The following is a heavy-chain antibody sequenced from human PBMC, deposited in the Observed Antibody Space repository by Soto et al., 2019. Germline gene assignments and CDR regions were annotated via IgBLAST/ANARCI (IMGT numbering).Heavy chain of an antibody. J-gene: IGHJ4*02. Sequence: SETLSLTCAASGGSIYNSDSSWGWIRQPPAKGLEWIGNIDYNGVTSYNPSLKTRVTISRDTSRNQFSLKLTSVTAADTVLYSCGKVLVAATKSTDSDSWGPGILVTVSS. D-gene: IGHD2-15*01. CDR3: GKVLVAATKSTDSDS. CDR2: IDYNGVT. V-gene: IGHV4-39*01. CDR1: GGSIYNSDSS.